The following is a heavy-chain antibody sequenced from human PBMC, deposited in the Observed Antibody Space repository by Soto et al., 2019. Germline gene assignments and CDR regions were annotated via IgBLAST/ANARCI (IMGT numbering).Heavy chain of an antibody. CDR3: AKPTYYYDSSGYSPFDY. V-gene: IGHV3-30*18. D-gene: IGHD3-22*01. Sequence: QVQLVESGGGVVQPGRSLRLSCAASGFTFSSYGMHWVRQAPGKGLEWVAVISYDGSNKYYADSVKGRFTISRDNSKNTLYLQMNSLRAEDTAVYYCAKPTYYYDSSGYSPFDYWGQGTLVTVSS. CDR2: ISYDGSNK. J-gene: IGHJ4*02. CDR1: GFTFSSYG.